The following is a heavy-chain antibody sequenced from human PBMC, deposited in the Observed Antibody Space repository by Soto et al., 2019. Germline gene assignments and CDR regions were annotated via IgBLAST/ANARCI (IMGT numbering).Heavy chain of an antibody. CDR2: ISYDGSNK. J-gene: IGHJ6*02. V-gene: IGHV3-30*18. D-gene: IGHD2-2*01. CDR1: GFTFSSYG. Sequence: PVGSLRLSCAASGFTFSSYGMHWVRQAPGKGLEWVAVISYDGSNKYYADSVKGRFTISRDNSKNTLYLQMNSLRAEDTAVYYCAKVGWYQPSYGMDVWGQGTTVTVSS. CDR3: AKVGWYQPSYGMDV.